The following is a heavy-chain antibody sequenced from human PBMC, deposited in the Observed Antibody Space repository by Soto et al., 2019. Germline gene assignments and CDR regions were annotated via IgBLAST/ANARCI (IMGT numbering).Heavy chain of an antibody. Sequence: GGSLRLSCAASGVTLSSYGMHCVRRVPGKGLVWVSRIKGDGTNTGYADSVKGRFTISRDNVKNTLYLQMNSLRAEDTAVYYCARGLSGYYGFDYWGQGTLVTVSS. J-gene: IGHJ4*02. CDR3: ARGLSGYYGFDY. CDR2: IKGDGTNT. CDR1: GVTLSSYG. D-gene: IGHD5-12*01. V-gene: IGHV3-74*01.